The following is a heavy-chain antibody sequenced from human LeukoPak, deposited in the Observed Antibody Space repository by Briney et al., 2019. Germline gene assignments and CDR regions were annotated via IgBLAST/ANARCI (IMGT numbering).Heavy chain of an antibody. CDR2: ISSSDTYT. J-gene: IGHJ4*02. CDR1: GFTFSDYY. D-gene: IGHD6-19*01. CDR3: ARGPYSSGSSADY. V-gene: IGHV3-11*06. Sequence: GGSLRLSCAASGFTFSDYYMRWMRRARGRGLVWVSYISSSDTYTNYADSVKGRFTISRDNAKTSMYLQMNSLRAEDTAVYYCARGPYSSGSSADYWGQGTLVTVSS.